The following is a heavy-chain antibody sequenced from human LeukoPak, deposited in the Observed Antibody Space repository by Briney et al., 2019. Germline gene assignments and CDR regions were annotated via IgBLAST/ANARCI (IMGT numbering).Heavy chain of an antibody. CDR2: ISYDGSNK. D-gene: IGHD3-10*01. CDR3: ARDRANYYGSGGLLYYYYGMDV. J-gene: IGHJ6*02. V-gene: IGHV3-30-3*01. Sequence: PGGSLRLSCAASGFTFSSYAMHWVRQAPGKGLEWVAVISYDGSNKHYADSVKGRFTISRDNSKNTLYLQMNSLRAEDTAVYYCARDRANYYGSGGLLYYYYGMDVWGQGTTVTVSS. CDR1: GFTFSSYA.